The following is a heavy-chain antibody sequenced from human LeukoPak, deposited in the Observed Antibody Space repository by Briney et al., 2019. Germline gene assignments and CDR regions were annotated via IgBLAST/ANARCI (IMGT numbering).Heavy chain of an antibody. Sequence: SETLSLTCTVSGGSITNTGAYWVWIRQSPGKGLEWVGSIYYSGSAYYTPSLRSRVTRSVATCKSLSPLTLSSVTAADTAVYYCARDTGPSGTAFDYWGQGILVTVSS. D-gene: IGHD2-2*01. CDR1: GGSITNTGAY. V-gene: IGHV4-39*06. CDR3: ARDTGPSGTAFDY. CDR2: IYYSGSA. J-gene: IGHJ4*02.